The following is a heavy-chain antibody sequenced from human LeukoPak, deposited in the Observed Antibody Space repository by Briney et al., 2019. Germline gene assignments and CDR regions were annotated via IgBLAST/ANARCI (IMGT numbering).Heavy chain of an antibody. J-gene: IGHJ5*02. V-gene: IGHV4-59*01. D-gene: IGHD3-3*01. CDR1: GGSFSGYY. CDR3: ARSEDDFWSGSQGSWFDP. Sequence: SETLSLTCAVYGGSFSGYYWSWIRQPPGKGLEWIGYIYYSGSTNYNPSLKSRVTISVDTSKNQFSLKLSSVTAADTAVYYCARSEDDFWSGSQGSWFDPWGQGTLVTVSS. CDR2: IYYSGST.